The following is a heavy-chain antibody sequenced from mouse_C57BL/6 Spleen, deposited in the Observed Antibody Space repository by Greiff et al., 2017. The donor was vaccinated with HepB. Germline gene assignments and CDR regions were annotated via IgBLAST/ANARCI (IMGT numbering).Heavy chain of an antibody. CDR1: GFTFSSYG. Sequence: EVHLVESGGDLVKPGGSLKLSCAASGFTFSSYGMSWVRQTPDKRLEWVATISSGGSYTYYPDSVKGRFTISRDNAKNTLYLQMSSLKSEDTARYNCGRKDIYGNEIADWGQGTLVTVSA. D-gene: IGHD2-1*01. V-gene: IGHV5-6*01. CDR3: GRKDIYGNEIAD. J-gene: IGHJ3*01. CDR2: ISSGGSYT.